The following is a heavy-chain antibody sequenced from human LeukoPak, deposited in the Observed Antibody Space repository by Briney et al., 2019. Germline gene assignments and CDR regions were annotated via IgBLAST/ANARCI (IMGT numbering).Heavy chain of an antibody. CDR1: GFALSDYW. V-gene: IGHV3-7*01. CDR2: INQDGSKE. CDR3: VRDGGVSGYDLLDY. Sequence: GGSLRLSCAASGFALSDYWMTWVRQAPGKGLEWVAHINQDGSKEHYMDSVKARFTISRDNAKNSLSLQMNSLRAEDTAVYYCVRDGGVSGYDLLDYWGQGTLVTVSS. J-gene: IGHJ4*02. D-gene: IGHD5-12*01.